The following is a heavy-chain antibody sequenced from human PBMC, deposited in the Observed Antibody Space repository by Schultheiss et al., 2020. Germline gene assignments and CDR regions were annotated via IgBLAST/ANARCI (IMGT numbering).Heavy chain of an antibody. CDR3: ARDYYRQYSSSSGWFDP. CDR2: IYYSGST. Sequence: SETLSLTCTVSGGSISSGDYYWSWIRQPPGKGLEWIGYIYYSGSTYYNPSLKSRVTISVDTSKNQFSLKLTSVTAADTAVYYCARDYYRQYSSSSGWFDPWGQGTLVTVSS. J-gene: IGHJ5*02. V-gene: IGHV4-30-4*01. CDR1: GGSISSGDYY. D-gene: IGHD6-6*01.